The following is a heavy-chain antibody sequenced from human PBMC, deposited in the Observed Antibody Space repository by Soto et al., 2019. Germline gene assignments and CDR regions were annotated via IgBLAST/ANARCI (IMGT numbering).Heavy chain of an antibody. J-gene: IGHJ4*02. V-gene: IGHV3-23*01. CDR1: GFTFSSYA. CDR2: ISGSGGST. CDR3: AKADSYGYFEYYFDY. D-gene: IGHD5-18*01. Sequence: EVQLLESGGGLVQPGGSLRLSCAASGFTFSSYAMSWVRQAPGKGLEWVSAISGSGGSTYYADSVKGRFTISRDNSKNTLYLQMHSLRAEDTAVYYCAKADSYGYFEYYFDYLGQGTLVTVSS.